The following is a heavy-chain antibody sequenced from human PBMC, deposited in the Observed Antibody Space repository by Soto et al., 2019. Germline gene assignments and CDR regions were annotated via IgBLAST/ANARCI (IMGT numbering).Heavy chain of an antibody. Sequence: GGSLRLSCAASGFTFSSYGMHWVRHAPGKGLEWVAVISYDGSNKYYADSVKGRFTISRDNSKNTLYLQMNSLRAEDTAVYYCASRVVVAATAYFFDYWGQGTLVTVSS. V-gene: IGHV3-30*03. J-gene: IGHJ4*02. CDR1: GFTFSSYG. D-gene: IGHD2-15*01. CDR2: ISYDGSNK. CDR3: ASRVVVAATAYFFDY.